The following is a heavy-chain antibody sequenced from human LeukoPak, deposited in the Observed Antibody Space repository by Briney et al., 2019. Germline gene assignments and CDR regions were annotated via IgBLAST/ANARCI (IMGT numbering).Heavy chain of an antibody. CDR3: ATHSSSWETFDY. CDR1: GYTFTSYG. CDR2: ISAYNGNT. J-gene: IGHJ4*02. V-gene: IGHV1-18*01. Sequence: SVKVSCKASGYTFTSYGISWVRQAPGQGLEWMGWISAYNGNTNYAQKLQGRVTMTTDTSTSTAYMELRSLRSDDTAVYYCATHSSSWETFDYWGQGTLVTVPS. D-gene: IGHD6-13*01.